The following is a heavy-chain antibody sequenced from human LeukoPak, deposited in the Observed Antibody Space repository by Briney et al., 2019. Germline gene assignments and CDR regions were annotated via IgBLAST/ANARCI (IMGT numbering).Heavy chain of an antibody. CDR3: ARVLLSGTNWFDP. D-gene: IGHD3-10*01. Sequence: GASVKVSCKASGGTFSSYAISWVRQAPGQGLEWMGGIIPIFGTANYAQKFQGRVTMTTDTSTSTAYMELRSLRSDDTAVYYCARVLLSGTNWFDPWGQGTLVTVSS. V-gene: IGHV1-69*05. J-gene: IGHJ5*02. CDR1: GGTFSSYA. CDR2: IIPIFGTA.